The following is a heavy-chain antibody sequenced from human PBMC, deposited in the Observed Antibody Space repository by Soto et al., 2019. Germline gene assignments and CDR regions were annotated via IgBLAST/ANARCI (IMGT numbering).Heavy chain of an antibody. V-gene: IGHV3-30*18. CDR2: ISYDGSNK. J-gene: IGHJ6*03. D-gene: IGHD2-2*01. CDR3: AKIGGNQLEIYYYYYYYMDV. CDR1: GFTFSSYG. Sequence: QVQLVESGGGVVQPGRSLRLSCAASGFTFSSYGMHWVRQAPGKGLEWVAVISYDGSNKYYADSVKGRFTISRDNSKNTLYLQMNSLIAEDTAVYYCAKIGGNQLEIYYYYYYYMDVWGKGTTVTVSS.